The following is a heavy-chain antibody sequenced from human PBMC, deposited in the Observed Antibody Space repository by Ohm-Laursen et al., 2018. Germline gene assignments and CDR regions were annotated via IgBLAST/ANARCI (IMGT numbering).Heavy chain of an antibody. V-gene: IGHV3-11*01. Sequence: LSLTCAASGFTFSDYYMSWIRQAPGQGLEWVSYISSTGITKSYADSVKGRFTISRDNAKSSLYLQMNSLKAGDTAVYYCARDVSGREQFDYWGQGTLVIVSP. CDR3: ARDVSGREQFDY. J-gene: IGHJ4*02. D-gene: IGHD3-10*01. CDR1: GFTFSDYY. CDR2: ISSTGITK.